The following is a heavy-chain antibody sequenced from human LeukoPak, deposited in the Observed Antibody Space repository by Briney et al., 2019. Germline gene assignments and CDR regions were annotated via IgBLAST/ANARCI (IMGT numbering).Heavy chain of an antibody. CDR3: ARGSIAVAGPYFDY. Sequence: GGSLRLSCGASGLTFSSYSMMWVRRARGKGLVGVSSISSSSSYIYYADSVKGRFTISRDNAKNSLYLQMNSLRAEDTAVYYCARGSIAVAGPYFDYWGQGTLVTVSS. CDR1: GLTFSSYS. CDR2: ISSSSSYI. J-gene: IGHJ4*02. D-gene: IGHD6-19*01. V-gene: IGHV3-21*01.